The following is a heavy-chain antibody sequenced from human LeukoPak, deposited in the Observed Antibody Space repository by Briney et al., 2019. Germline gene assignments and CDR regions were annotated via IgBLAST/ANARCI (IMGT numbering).Heavy chain of an antibody. D-gene: IGHD2-2*01. CDR1: GYTFTGYY. J-gene: IGHJ6*02. CDR2: INPNSGGT. Sequence: ASVKVSCKASGYTFTGYYMHWVRQAPGQGLEWMGWINPNSGGTNYAQKFQGRVTMTRDTSISTAYMELSRLRSDDTAVYYCATIGSQLPSAYSSSGMAVWGQGPTVTV. V-gene: IGHV1-2*02. CDR3: ATIGSQLPSAYSSSGMAV.